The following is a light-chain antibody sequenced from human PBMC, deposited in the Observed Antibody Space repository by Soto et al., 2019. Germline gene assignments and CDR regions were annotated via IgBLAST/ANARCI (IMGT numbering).Light chain of an antibody. Sequence: AIRMTQSPSSLSASTGDRATITCRASQGISSYLAWYKQKPGKAPKILIYAASTLQSGVPSRFSGSGSGKDFTLTISRLQPDDCATYDGQHYNSYSEAFGQGTKVDIK. CDR1: QGISSY. V-gene: IGKV1-8*01. J-gene: IGKJ1*01. CDR3: QHYNSYSEA. CDR2: AAS.